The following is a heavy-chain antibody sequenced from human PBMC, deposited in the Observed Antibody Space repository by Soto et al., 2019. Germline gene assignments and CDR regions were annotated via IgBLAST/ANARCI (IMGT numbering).Heavy chain of an antibody. D-gene: IGHD3-22*01. Sequence: GGSLRLSCAASGFTFSSYGMHWVRQAPGKGLEWVAVIWYDGRNTYYADSVKGRFTISRDNSKNTLYLQMNSLRAEDTAVYYCARTAYYYDSSGYYFDCWGQGTLVTVSS. J-gene: IGHJ4*02. CDR2: IWYDGRNT. CDR3: ARTAYYYDSSGYYFDC. CDR1: GFTFSSYG. V-gene: IGHV3-33*01.